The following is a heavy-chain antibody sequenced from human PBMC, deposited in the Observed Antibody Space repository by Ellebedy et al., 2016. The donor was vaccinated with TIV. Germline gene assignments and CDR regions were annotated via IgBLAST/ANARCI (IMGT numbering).Heavy chain of an antibody. D-gene: IGHD6-19*01. Sequence: ASVKVSCKASGYTFTSYDINWVRQATGQGLEWMGWMNPNSGNTGYAQKLQGRVTMTTDTSTSTAYMELRSLRSDDTAVYYCARAKGEIAVAANWFNPWGQGTLVTVSS. CDR1: GYTFTSYD. J-gene: IGHJ5*02. V-gene: IGHV1-8*01. CDR2: MNPNSGNT. CDR3: ARAKGEIAVAANWFNP.